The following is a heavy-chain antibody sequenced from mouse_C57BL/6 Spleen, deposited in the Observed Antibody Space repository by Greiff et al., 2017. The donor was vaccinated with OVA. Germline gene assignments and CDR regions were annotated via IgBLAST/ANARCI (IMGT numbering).Heavy chain of an antibody. D-gene: IGHD4-1*01. J-gene: IGHJ2*01. Sequence: VKLQESGAELVMPGASVKLSCKASGYTFTSYWMHWVKQRPGQGLEWIGEIDPSDSYTNYNQKFKGKSTLTVDKSSSTAYMQLSSLTSEDSAVYYCARNWNDYWGQGTTLTVSS. V-gene: IGHV1-69*01. CDR1: GYTFTSYW. CDR2: IDPSDSYT. CDR3: ARNWNDY.